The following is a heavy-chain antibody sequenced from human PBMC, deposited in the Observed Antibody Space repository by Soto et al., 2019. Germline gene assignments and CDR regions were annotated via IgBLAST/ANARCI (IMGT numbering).Heavy chain of an antibody. CDR2: IYSGGNT. J-gene: IGHJ4*02. D-gene: IGHD4-17*01. Sequence: DVQLVESGGGLVLRGESLRLSCAASGFTVGSAYMSWVRQATGKGLEWVAGIYSGGNTYYADSVKDRFTIARDTSKNRLYLQMNSLRAEDAAIYYCARDPWVGDIGDYWGQGTLVTVSS. V-gene: IGHV3-66*01. CDR3: ARDPWVGDIGDY. CDR1: GFTVGSAY.